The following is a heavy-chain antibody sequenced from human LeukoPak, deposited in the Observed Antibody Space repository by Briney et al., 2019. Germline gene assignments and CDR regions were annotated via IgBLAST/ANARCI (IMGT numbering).Heavy chain of an antibody. CDR3: ARGDTMVRGAIPYYYYMDV. Sequence: GASVKVSCKASGYTFTSYDINWVRQATGQGLEWMGWMNPNSGNTGYAQKFQGRVTMTRNTSISTAYMELSRLRSEDTAVYYCARGDTMVRGAIPYYYYMDVWGKGTTVTVSS. V-gene: IGHV1-8*01. D-gene: IGHD3-10*01. CDR2: MNPNSGNT. CDR1: GYTFTSYD. J-gene: IGHJ6*03.